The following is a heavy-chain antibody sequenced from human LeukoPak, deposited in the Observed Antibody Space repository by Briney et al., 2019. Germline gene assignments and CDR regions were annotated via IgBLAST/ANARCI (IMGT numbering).Heavy chain of an antibody. CDR3: ARGITMVRGVIIDHFDY. D-gene: IGHD3-10*01. CDR1: GFTFSSYS. V-gene: IGHV3-48*01. J-gene: IGHJ4*02. Sequence: GGSLRLSCAASGFTFSSYSMNWVRQAPGKGLEWVSYISSSSSTIYYADSVKGRFTISIDNAKNSLYLQMNSLRAEDTAVYYCARGITMVRGVIIDHFDYWGQGTLVTVSS. CDR2: ISSSSSTI.